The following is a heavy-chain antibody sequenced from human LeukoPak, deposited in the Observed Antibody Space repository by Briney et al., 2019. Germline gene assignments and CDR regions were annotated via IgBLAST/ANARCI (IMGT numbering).Heavy chain of an antibody. CDR2: IIPVFHTA. CDR3: ARDYNIDSIPYDDALDI. V-gene: IGHV1-69*05. CDR1: GDPFISHG. Sequence: SVKVSCKTSGDPFISHGISWVRQAPGQGLEWRGGIIPVFHTAKYAQNFQDRLTITTDESTDTVYMELSSLRSEDTAVYYSARDYNIDSIPYDDALDIWGQGTMVTVSS. J-gene: IGHJ3*02. D-gene: IGHD1-14*01.